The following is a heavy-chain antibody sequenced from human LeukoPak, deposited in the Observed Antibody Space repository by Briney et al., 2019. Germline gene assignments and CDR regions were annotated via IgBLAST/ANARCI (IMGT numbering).Heavy chain of an antibody. CDR1: GFSLSNYW. D-gene: IGHD5/OR15-5a*01. CDR2: IDQDGSDK. J-gene: IGHJ4*02. CDR3: ARESTRERPGC. V-gene: IGHV3-7*01. Sequence: GGSLRLSYAGSGFSLSNYWMSWVRQAPGKGLEWVANIDQDGSDKNYVGSVKGRFTISRDDAKNSLYLQMNSLRVEDTAVYYCARESTRERPGCWGQGTLVTVSS.